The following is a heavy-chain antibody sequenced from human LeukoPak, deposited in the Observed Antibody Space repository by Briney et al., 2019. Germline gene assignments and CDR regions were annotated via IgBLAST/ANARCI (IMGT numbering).Heavy chain of an antibody. CDR3: ARDRTTRLVSGYFDY. Sequence: SETLSLTCTVSGGSISSYYWSWIRQPAGKGLEWIGRIYTSGSTNYNPSLKSRVTMSVDTSKNQFSLKLSSVTAADTAVYYCARDRTTRLVSGYFDYWGQGTLVTVSS. V-gene: IGHV4-4*07. J-gene: IGHJ4*02. D-gene: IGHD4-11*01. CDR2: IYTSGST. CDR1: GGSISSYY.